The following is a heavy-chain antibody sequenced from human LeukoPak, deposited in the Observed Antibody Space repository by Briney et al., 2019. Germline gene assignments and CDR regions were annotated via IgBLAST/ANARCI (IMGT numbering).Heavy chain of an antibody. D-gene: IGHD3-22*01. CDR3: ARDVDSSGYYYRYFQY. V-gene: IGHV1-18*01. J-gene: IGHJ1*01. CDR1: GYTFTSYG. Sequence: ASVKVSCKASGYTFTSYGISWVRQAPGQGLEWMGWISAYNGNTNYAQKLQGRVTMTTDTSTSTAYMELRSLRSEDTAVYYCARDVDSSGYYYRYFQYCGQGSLVTVSS. CDR2: ISAYNGNT.